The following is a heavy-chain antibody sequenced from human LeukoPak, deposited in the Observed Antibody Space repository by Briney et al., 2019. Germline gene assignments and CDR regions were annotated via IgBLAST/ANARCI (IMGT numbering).Heavy chain of an antibody. Sequence: SGPTLVHPPQPLTLTCTFSGFSLRTSGVGVGWIRQPPAQALECLALLYWDDDKRYSPSLKRRPTIPKDTSKNQVVLTMTNMDPVDTATHYCAHTAWYYDILGRCSDWFDPWGQGTLVTVSS. CDR1: GFSLRTSGVG. V-gene: IGHV2-5*02. J-gene: IGHJ5*02. D-gene: IGHD3-9*01. CDR2: LYWDDDK. CDR3: AHTAWYYDILGRCSDWFDP.